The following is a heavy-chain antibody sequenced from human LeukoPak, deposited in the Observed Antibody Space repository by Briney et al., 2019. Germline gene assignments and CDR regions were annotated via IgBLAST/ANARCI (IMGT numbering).Heavy chain of an antibody. V-gene: IGHV1-18*01. CDR1: GYTFTSYG. J-gene: IGHJ5*02. CDR3: ARGGGRYYDFWSSNWFDP. D-gene: IGHD3-3*01. CDR2: ISAYNGNT. Sequence: ASVKVSCKASGYTFTSYGISWVRQAPGQGLEWTGWISAYNGNTNYAQKLQGRVTMTTDTSTSTAYMELRSLRSDDTAVYYCARGGGRYYDFWSSNWFDPWGQGTLVTVSS.